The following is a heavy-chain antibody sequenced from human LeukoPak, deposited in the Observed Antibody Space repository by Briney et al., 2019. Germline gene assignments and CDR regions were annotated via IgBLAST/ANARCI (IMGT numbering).Heavy chain of an antibody. D-gene: IGHD3-10*01. Sequence: SQTLSLTCTVSGGSISSYYWSWIRQPPRKGLEWIGYIYHTGSTNYNPSLKSRVTISVDTSKSQFSLRLTSVTAADTAVYYCARAPSSGIPYYYGMDVWGQGTTVTVSS. J-gene: IGHJ6*02. CDR2: IYHTGST. V-gene: IGHV4-59*01. CDR1: GGSISSYY. CDR3: ARAPSSGIPYYYGMDV.